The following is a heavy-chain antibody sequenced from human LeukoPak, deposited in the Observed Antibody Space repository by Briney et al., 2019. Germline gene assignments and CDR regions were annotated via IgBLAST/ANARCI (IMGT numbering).Heavy chain of an antibody. CDR1: GYSISSGYY. Sequence: SETLSLTCAVSGYSISSGYYWGWIRQPPGKGLEWIGSIYHSGSTYYNPSLKSRVTISVDTSKNQFSLKLSSVTAADTAVYYCAREDTPAANVRWFDPWGQGTLVTVSS. V-gene: IGHV4-38-2*01. CDR2: IYHSGST. CDR3: AREDTPAANVRWFDP. J-gene: IGHJ5*02. D-gene: IGHD2-2*01.